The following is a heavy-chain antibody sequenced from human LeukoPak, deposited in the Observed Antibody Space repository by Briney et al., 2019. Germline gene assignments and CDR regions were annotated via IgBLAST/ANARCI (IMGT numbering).Heavy chain of an antibody. D-gene: IGHD2-2*02. Sequence: GSLRLSCAASGFTFSSYGMHWVRQAPGKGLEWVAVIWYDGSNKYYADSVKGRFTISRDNSKNTLYLQMNSLRAEDTAVYYCEKEVELGYCSSTSCYTRVDYWGQGTLVTVSS. J-gene: IGHJ4*02. V-gene: IGHV3-33*06. CDR1: GFTFSSYG. CDR2: IWYDGSNK. CDR3: EKEVELGYCSSTSCYTRVDY.